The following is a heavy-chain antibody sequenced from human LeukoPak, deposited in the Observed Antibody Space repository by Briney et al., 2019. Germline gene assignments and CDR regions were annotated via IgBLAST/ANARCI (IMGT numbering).Heavy chain of an antibody. J-gene: IGHJ6*03. CDR3: ASGICSSTSCYTGGMYYYYMDV. D-gene: IGHD2-2*02. CDR2: IYHSGRA. V-gene: IGHV4-30-4*01. Sequence: SQTLSLTCAVSGGSISSGDFYWDWIRQPPGKGLEWIGYIYHSGRAYYNPSLKNRATISVDTSKNQFSLKLSSVTAADTAVYYCASGICSSTSCYTGGMYYYYMDVWGKGTTVTVSS. CDR1: GGSISSGDFY.